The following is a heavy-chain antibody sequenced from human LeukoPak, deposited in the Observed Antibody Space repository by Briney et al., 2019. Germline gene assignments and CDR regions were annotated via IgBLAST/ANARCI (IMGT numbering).Heavy chain of an antibody. CDR1: GFTFSSYG. Sequence: GGTLRLSCAASGFTFSSYGMSWVRQAPGKGLEWVSAISGSGGSTYYADSVKGRFTISRDNAKNSLYLQMNSLRAEDTAVYYCARDSCSSTSCPLGAFDIWGKGKMVTVS. V-gene: IGHV3-23*01. CDR3: ARDSCSSTSCPLGAFDI. J-gene: IGHJ3*02. D-gene: IGHD2-2*01. CDR2: ISGSGGST.